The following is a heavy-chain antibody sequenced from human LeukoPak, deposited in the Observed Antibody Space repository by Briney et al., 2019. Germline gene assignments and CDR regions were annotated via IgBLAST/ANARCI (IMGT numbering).Heavy chain of an antibody. CDR2: IYYSGST. Sequence: KPSETLSLTCTVSGYSISSGYYWGWIRQPPGKGLEWIGSIYYSGSTYYNPSLKSRVTISVDTSKNQFSLKLSSVTAADTAVYYCARVWRGGAFDIWGQGTMVTVSS. D-gene: IGHD2-21*01. J-gene: IGHJ3*02. CDR3: ARVWRGGAFDI. CDR1: GYSISSGYY. V-gene: IGHV4-38-2*02.